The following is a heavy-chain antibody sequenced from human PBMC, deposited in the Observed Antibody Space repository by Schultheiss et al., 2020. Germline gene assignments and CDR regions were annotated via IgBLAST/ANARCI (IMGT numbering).Heavy chain of an antibody. J-gene: IGHJ2*01. D-gene: IGHD6-13*01. Sequence: GESLKISCAASGFTFSSYAIHWVRQAPGKGLEWVAIISYGGSNKYYADSVKGRFTISRDNSKNTLYLQMNSLRAEDTAVYYCARDHMAAAGHWYFDLWGRGTLVTVSS. CDR2: ISYGGSNK. CDR1: GFTFSSYA. V-gene: IGHV3-30*01. CDR3: ARDHMAAAGHWYFDL.